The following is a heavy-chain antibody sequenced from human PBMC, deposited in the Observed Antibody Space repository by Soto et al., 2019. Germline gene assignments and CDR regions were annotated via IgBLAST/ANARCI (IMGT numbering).Heavy chain of an antibody. Sequence: QVQLQESGPGLVKPSKTLSLTCTVSGVSISSYYWSWIRQPPGKGLEWIGYIYYSGSTNYNPSLKSRVTISVDTSKNQFSLKLSSVTAADTAVYYCASLLTTVTSWGQGTLVTVSS. J-gene: IGHJ5*02. D-gene: IGHD4-17*01. V-gene: IGHV4-59*01. CDR3: ASLLTTVTS. CDR1: GVSISSYY. CDR2: IYYSGST.